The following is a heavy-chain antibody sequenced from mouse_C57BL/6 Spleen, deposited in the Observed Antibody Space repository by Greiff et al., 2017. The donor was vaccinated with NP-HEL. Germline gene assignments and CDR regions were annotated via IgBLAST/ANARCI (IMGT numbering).Heavy chain of an antibody. D-gene: IGHD1-1*01. J-gene: IGHJ3*01. CDR3: TRDNYGSTRFAY. Sequence: VQLQQSGAELVRPGASVTLSCKASGYTFTDYEMHWVKQTPVHGLEWIGAIDPETGGTAYNQKFKGKAILTADKSSSTAYMELRSLTSEDSAVYYCTRDNYGSTRFAYWGQGTLVTVSA. CDR1: GYTFTDYE. V-gene: IGHV1-15*01. CDR2: IDPETGGT.